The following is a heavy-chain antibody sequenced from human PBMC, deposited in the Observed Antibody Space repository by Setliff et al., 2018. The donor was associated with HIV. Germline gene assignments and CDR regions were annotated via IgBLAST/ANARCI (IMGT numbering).Heavy chain of an antibody. V-gene: IGHV3-21*01. D-gene: IGHD6-13*01. J-gene: IGHJ4*02. Sequence: GGSLRLSCAASGFTFDDYTMHWVRQAPGKGLEWVSSISSGTRYIHYADSVKGRFTISRDNAKNSLYLQMNSLRAEDTAVYYCARDRGSSWYFHDYWGQGTLVTVSS. CDR2: ISSGTRYI. CDR3: ARDRGSSWYFHDY. CDR1: GFTFDDYT.